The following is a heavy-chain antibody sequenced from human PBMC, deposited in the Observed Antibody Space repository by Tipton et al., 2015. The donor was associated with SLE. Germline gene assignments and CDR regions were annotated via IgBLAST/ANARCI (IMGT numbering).Heavy chain of an antibody. CDR1: GYSISSGDY. CDR2: IYHRGTT. Sequence: TLSLTCAVSGYSISSGDYWGWIRQPPGKGLEWIANIYHRGTTYYNPSLNSRVAISRDTSKNQFSLKLSSVAAAGTAIYYCARGPDSSKLGYWGQGVLVTVSS. D-gene: IGHD4-11*01. CDR3: ARGPDSSKLGY. V-gene: IGHV4-38-2*01. J-gene: IGHJ4*02.